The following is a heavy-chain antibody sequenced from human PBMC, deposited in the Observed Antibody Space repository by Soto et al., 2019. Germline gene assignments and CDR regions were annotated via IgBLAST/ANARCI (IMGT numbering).Heavy chain of an antibody. J-gene: IGHJ4*02. CDR2: IYTSGST. Sequence: QVQLQESGPGLVKPSETLSLTCTVSGGSISSYYWSWIRQPAGKGLEWIGRIYTSGSTNYNPSLKSRVTMSVDTSKNPFTLKRSSVTAADTAVYSCARSWGADCGGDCYSFRYWGQGTLVTVSS. V-gene: IGHV4-4*07. D-gene: IGHD2-21*02. CDR1: GGSISSYY. CDR3: ARSWGADCGGDCYSFRY.